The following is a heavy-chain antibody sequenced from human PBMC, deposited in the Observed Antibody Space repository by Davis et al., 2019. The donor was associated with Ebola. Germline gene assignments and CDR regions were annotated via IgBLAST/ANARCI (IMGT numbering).Heavy chain of an antibody. CDR2: IYYSGST. D-gene: IGHD6-19*01. V-gene: IGHV4-59*01. CDR3: ARVRYSSGWYHNWFDP. J-gene: IGHJ5*02. Sequence: SETLSLTCTVSGGSISSYYWSWIRQPPGKGLEWIGYIYYSGSTNYNPSLKSRVTISVDTSKNQFSLKLSSVTAADTAVYYCARVRYSSGWYHNWFDPWGQGTLVTVSS. CDR1: GGSISSYY.